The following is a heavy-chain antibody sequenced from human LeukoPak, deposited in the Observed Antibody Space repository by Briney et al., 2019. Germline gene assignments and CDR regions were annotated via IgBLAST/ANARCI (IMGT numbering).Heavy chain of an antibody. V-gene: IGHV4-59*06. D-gene: IGHD3-9*01. CDR3: AGAVTGYYLSHYYFPY. CDR1: GGSISSYY. J-gene: IGHJ4*02. Sequence: PSETLSLTCTVSGGSISSYYWSWIRQPPGKGLEWIGYIYYNGITYYNPSLKSRVIISVDQPKKQFSLKLSSVTAADTAVYYCAGAVTGYYLSHYYFPYWGRGTLVTVSS. CDR2: IYYNGIT.